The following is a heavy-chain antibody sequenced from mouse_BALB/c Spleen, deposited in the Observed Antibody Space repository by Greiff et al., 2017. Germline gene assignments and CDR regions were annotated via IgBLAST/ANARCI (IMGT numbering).Heavy chain of an antibody. Sequence: EVQRVESGPGLVKPSQSLSLTCTVTGYSITSDYAWNWIRQFPGNKLEWMGYISYSGSTSYNPSLKSRISITRDTSKNQFFLQLNSVTTEDTATYYCARWITTAFDDWGQGTTLTVSS. V-gene: IGHV3-2*02. CDR2: ISYSGST. CDR3: ARWITTAFDD. J-gene: IGHJ2*01. CDR1: GYSITSDYA. D-gene: IGHD1-2*01.